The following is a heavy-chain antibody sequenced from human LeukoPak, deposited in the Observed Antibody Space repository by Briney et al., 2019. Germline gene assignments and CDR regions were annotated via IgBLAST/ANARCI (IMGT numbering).Heavy chain of an antibody. J-gene: IGHJ3*01. CDR1: GFNVSYNV. CDR3: ARGSGVDVPGDAFDV. D-gene: IGHD2-8*01. V-gene: IGHV3-53*01. Sequence: TGGSLRLSCAASGFNVSYNVMTWVRQAPGKGLEWVSIIYVGGTTYYTDSVKGRFTISRDTSKNTVDLQMNRLRVEDSAIYYCARGSGVDVPGDAFDVWGQGSTVTVSS. CDR2: IYVGGTT.